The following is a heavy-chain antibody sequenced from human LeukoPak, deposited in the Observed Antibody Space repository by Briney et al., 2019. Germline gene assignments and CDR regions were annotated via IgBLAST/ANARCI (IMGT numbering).Heavy chain of an antibody. CDR1: GGTISTYY. D-gene: IGHD6-19*01. CDR2: IYYSGST. CDR3: ARGGAVPSYYAMDV. J-gene: IGHJ6*02. Sequence: SETLSLTCIVSGGTISTYYWSWIRQPPGKGLEWIGYIYYSGSTNYNPSLKSRVAISVDTSKNRFSLKLNSVNATDTAIYYCARGGAVPSYYAMDVWGQGTTVTVSS. V-gene: IGHV4-59*01.